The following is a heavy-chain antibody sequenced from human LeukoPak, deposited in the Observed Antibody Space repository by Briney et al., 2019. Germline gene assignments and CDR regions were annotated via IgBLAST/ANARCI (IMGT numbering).Heavy chain of an antibody. CDR2: IYHTGSA. V-gene: IGHV4-38-2*01. Sequence: SETLSLTCSVSGYSFTSGHYWGWVRQPPGKGLEWIANIYHTGSAHYNPSLKSRVTISVDTSKNQFSLKLSSVTAADTAVYYCARYCTSTTCILRGFDYWGQGTLVTVSS. D-gene: IGHD2-2*01. CDR1: GYSFTSGHY. CDR3: ARYCTSTTCILRGFDY. J-gene: IGHJ4*02.